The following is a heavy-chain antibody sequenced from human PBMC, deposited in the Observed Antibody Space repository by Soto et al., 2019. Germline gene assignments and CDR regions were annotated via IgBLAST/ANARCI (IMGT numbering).Heavy chain of an antibody. Sequence: EVQLVESGGGLVQPGGSLRLSCAASGFTFSSYSMNWVRQAPGKGLEWVSYISSSSSTIYYADSVKGRFTISRDNAKNSLYLQINRLRAEDTAVYYCARVLSSGYDPKAYWGQGTLVTVSS. CDR3: ARVLSSGYDPKAY. J-gene: IGHJ4*02. CDR1: GFTFSSYS. V-gene: IGHV3-48*01. D-gene: IGHD5-12*01. CDR2: ISSSSSTI.